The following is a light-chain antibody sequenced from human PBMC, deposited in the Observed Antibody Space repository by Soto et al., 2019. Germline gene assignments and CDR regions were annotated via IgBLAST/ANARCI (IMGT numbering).Light chain of an antibody. CDR3: QQYNNWPRT. CDR2: GAS. CDR1: HYVYSN. V-gene: IGKV3-15*01. Sequence: EIVMTHSPATLSMSPSERATLSLMASHYVYSNVAWFQQRPGQAPRLLIYGASTRATGIPARFSGSGSGTEFTLTISSLQSEDFAVYYCQQYNNWPRTFGQGTKVDIK. J-gene: IGKJ1*01.